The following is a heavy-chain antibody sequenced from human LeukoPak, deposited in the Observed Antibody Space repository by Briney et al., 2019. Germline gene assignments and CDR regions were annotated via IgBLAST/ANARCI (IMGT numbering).Heavy chain of an antibody. D-gene: IGHD6-19*01. J-gene: IGHJ5*02. CDR1: GFTFSSSA. CDR3: AKVLDLSGWYWFDP. CDR2: ISGSGSGGST. Sequence: PGGSLRLSCAASGFTFSSSAMSWVRQAPGKGLEWVSSISGSGSGGSTYYADSVKGRFTISRDNSKSILFLQMNNLRAEDTAVYYCAKVLDLSGWYWFDPWGQGTLVTVSS. V-gene: IGHV3-23*01.